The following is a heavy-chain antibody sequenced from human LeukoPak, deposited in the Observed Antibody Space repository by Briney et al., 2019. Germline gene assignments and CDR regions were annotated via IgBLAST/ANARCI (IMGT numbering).Heavy chain of an antibody. CDR3: ASGTAGLNYYYYYMDV. CDR2: IYHSGST. J-gene: IGHJ6*03. D-gene: IGHD1-1*01. Sequence: KTSETLSLTCTVSGYSISSGYYWGWIRQPPGKGLEWIGSIYHSGSTYYNPSLKSRVTISVDTSKNQFSLKLSSVTAADTAVYYCASGTAGLNYYYYYMDVWGKGTTVTVSS. CDR1: GYSISSGYY. V-gene: IGHV4-38-2*02.